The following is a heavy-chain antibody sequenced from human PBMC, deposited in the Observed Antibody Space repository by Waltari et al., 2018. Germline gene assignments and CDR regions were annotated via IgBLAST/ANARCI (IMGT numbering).Heavy chain of an antibody. D-gene: IGHD2-8*02. J-gene: IGHJ5*02. Sequence: QVQLQEVCPSLVKPSVNLYATCDVSGYALNSGFYWGCLRQAPEKGLEWIATIYHDGTTFYNPSLTSRVTTSMDTSKNQISLKLKSVTAADTAVYYCTRQTLGYCTSAACRRLEAWGQGTLVTVSS. V-gene: IGHV4-38-2*01. CDR3: TRQTLGYCTSAACRRLEA. CDR2: IYHDGTT. CDR1: GYALNSGFY.